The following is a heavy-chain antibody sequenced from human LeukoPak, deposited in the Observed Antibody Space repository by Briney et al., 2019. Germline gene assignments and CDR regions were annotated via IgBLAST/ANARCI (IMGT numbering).Heavy chain of an antibody. CDR2: INSNSGDT. J-gene: IGHJ4*02. CDR3: ARNDFWTGYYEV. V-gene: IGHV1-2*02. D-gene: IGHD3/OR15-3a*01. Sequence: RASVKVSCKASGYTFTGCYMHWVRQAPGQGLEWMGWINSNSGDTNYAQKFQGRVTMTRDTSITTVYIELSRLRSDDTAVSYCARNDFWTGYYEVWGQGTLVTVSS. CDR1: GYTFTGCY.